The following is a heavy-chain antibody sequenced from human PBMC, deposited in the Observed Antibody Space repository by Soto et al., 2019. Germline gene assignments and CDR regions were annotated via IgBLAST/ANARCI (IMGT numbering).Heavy chain of an antibody. CDR1: GFTFSSDA. V-gene: IGHV3-23*01. Sequence: EVQLLESGGGLVQPGGSLRLSCAASGFTFSSDAMSWVRLAPGKGLEWVSAISGSDGSTYYADSVKGRFTISRDNSKNTLYLPMNSLRAEDSAVYYCAKRGRVGELSRPFDYWGQGGRGTVSS. CDR3: AKRGRVGELSRPFDY. CDR2: ISGSDGST. D-gene: IGHD3-10*01. J-gene: IGHJ4*02.